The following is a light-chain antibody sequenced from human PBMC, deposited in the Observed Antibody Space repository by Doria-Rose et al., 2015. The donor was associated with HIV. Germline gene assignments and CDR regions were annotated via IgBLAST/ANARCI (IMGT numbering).Light chain of an antibody. J-gene: IGLJ2*01. CDR1: SSDVGAYNY. Sequence: GSSSDVGAYNYVSWYQQHPGKAPKLMIYEVSNRPSGVSDRFSGSKSGNTASLTISGLQAEDEADYYCQSYDSSLSGSDVVFGGGTKLTVL. CDR3: QSYDSSLSGSDVV. V-gene: IGLV2-14*01. CDR2: EVS.